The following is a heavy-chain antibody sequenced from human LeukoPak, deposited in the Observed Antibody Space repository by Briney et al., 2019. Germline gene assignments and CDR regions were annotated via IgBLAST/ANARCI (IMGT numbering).Heavy chain of an antibody. CDR2: ISSSGSTI. Sequence: PGGSLRLSCAASGFTFSSYEMNWVRQAPGKGLEWVSYISSSGSTIYYADSVKGRFTISRDNAKNSLYLQMNSLRAEDTAVYYCARVSLRRLGSGSSESFSNVAFDYWGQGTLVTVSS. V-gene: IGHV3-48*03. D-gene: IGHD3-10*01. CDR3: ARVSLRRLGSGSSESFSNVAFDY. J-gene: IGHJ4*02. CDR1: GFTFSSYE.